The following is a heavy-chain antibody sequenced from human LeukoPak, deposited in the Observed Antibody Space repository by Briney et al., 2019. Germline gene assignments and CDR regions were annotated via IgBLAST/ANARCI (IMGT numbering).Heavy chain of an antibody. J-gene: IGHJ6*03. CDR2: ISAYNGNT. CDR1: GYTFTSYG. D-gene: IGHD2-2*01. CDR3: ARGDCSSTSCHRRTVPYYYYYYMDV. V-gene: IGHV1-18*01. Sequence: ASVKVSCKASGYTFTSYGISWVRQAPGQGLEWMGWISAYNGNTNYAQKLQGRVTMTTDTSTSTAYMELRSLRSDDTAVYYCARGDCSSTSCHRRTVPYYYYYYMDVWDKGTTVTVSS.